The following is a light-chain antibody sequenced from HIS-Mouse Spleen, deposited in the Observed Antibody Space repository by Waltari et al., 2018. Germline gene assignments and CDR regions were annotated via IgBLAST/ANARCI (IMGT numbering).Light chain of an antibody. CDR2: KDS. CDR1: ALPKHY. J-gene: IGLJ2*01. V-gene: IGLV3-25*03. CDR3: QSADSSGTYQDVV. Sequence: SYELTQPPSVSVSPGQTARITCSGDALPKHYAYWYQQKPAQAPGLVIYKDSERPSGIPERFSGSSSGTTVTLTISGVQAEDEADYYCQSADSSGTYQDVVFGGGTKLTVL.